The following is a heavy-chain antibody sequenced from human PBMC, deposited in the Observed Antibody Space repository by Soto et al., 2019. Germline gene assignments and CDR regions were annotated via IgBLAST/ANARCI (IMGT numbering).Heavy chain of an antibody. D-gene: IGHD3-10*01. CDR2: IYYSGST. CDR3: ARDGYYYGSGSPGSFDY. V-gene: IGHV4-59*01. Sequence: SETLSLTCTVSGGSISSYYWSWIRQPPLKGLEWIGYIYYSGSTNYNPSLKSRVTISVDTSKNQFSLKLSSVTAADTAVYYCARDGYYYGSGSPGSFDYWGQGTLVTVSA. CDR1: GGSISSYY. J-gene: IGHJ4*02.